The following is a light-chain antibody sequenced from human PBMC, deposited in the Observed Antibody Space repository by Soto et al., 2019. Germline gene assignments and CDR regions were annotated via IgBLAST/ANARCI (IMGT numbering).Light chain of an antibody. J-gene: IGLJ2*01. CDR1: GSNIGSNP. Sequence: QSVLTQPPSASGTPGQRVTISCSGSGSNIGSNPVNWYQQVPGKAPKLLIYNDNLRPSGVPDQFSGSKSGTSASLAISGLQAEDEAQYYCAAWDADHSGVVFGGGTKLTVL. CDR3: AAWDADHSGVV. V-gene: IGLV1-44*01. CDR2: NDN.